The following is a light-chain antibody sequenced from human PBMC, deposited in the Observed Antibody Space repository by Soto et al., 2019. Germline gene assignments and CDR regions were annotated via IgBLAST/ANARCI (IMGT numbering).Light chain of an antibody. Sequence: QSALTQPASVSGSPGQSITISCTGTSSDVGGYNYVSWYQHHPGKAPKLMIYDVNNRPSGVSNRFSGSKSGNTAYLTISGLQAEDEADYYCSSYTSSSTLVFGGGTKLAVL. CDR3: SSYTSSSTLV. CDR1: SSDVGGYNY. V-gene: IGLV2-14*03. J-gene: IGLJ3*02. CDR2: DVN.